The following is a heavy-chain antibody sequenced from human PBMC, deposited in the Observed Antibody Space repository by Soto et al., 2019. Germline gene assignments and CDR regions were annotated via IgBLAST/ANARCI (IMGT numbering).Heavy chain of an antibody. D-gene: IGHD6-6*01. CDR2: ISSSSSYI. CDR3: ARDGWEDSSIPLGYYYYYMDV. Sequence: GGSLRLSCAASGFTFSSYSMNWVRQAPGKGLEWVSSISSSSSYIYYADSVKGRFTISRDNAKNSLYLQMNSLRAEDTAVYYCARDGWEDSSIPLGYYYYYMDVWGKGTTVTVSS. CDR1: GFTFSSYS. J-gene: IGHJ6*03. V-gene: IGHV3-21*01.